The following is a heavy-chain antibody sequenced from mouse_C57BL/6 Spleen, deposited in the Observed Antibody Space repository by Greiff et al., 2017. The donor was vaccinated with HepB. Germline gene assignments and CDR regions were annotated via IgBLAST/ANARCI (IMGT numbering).Heavy chain of an antibody. CDR2: INYDGSST. J-gene: IGHJ4*01. D-gene: IGHD2-4*01. CDR3: ARGRGYYDYAVRGAMDY. Sequence: EVQLVESEGGLVQPGSSMKLSCTASGFTFSDYYMAWVRQVPEKGLEWVANINYDGSSTYYLDSLKSRFIISRDNAKNILYLQMSSLKSVDTATYYCARGRGYYDYAVRGAMDYWGQGTSVTVSS. V-gene: IGHV5-16*01. CDR1: GFTFSDYY.